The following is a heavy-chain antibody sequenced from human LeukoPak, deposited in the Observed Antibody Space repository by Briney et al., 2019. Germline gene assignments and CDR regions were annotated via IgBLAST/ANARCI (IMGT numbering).Heavy chain of an antibody. V-gene: IGHV1-18*01. D-gene: IGHD6-19*01. Sequence: GASVKLSCTASGYTYTSYGTSSVRQAPRHGQEWMGWISAYHGNTNSEQKLQGRVPMTTDTPTSTAHREVRRLRSDDTAVYYCARGSSSGWGDAFDIWGQGTMVTVSS. CDR2: ISAYHGNT. CDR1: GYTYTSYG. J-gene: IGHJ3*02. CDR3: ARGSSSGWGDAFDI.